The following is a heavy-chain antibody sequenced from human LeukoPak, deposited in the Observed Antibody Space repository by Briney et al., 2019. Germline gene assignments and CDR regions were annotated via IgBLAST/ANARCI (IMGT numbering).Heavy chain of an antibody. Sequence: PGGSLRLSCATSGFTLTNAWMSWVRQAPGKGLEWVGRIKSKTDGGTTDYAAPVKGRFTISRDDSKNTLYLQMNSPKTEDTAVYYCTTGADTAMVKSGAYWGQGTLVTVSS. D-gene: IGHD5-18*01. J-gene: IGHJ4*02. CDR1: GFTLTNAW. CDR3: TTGADTAMVKSGAY. V-gene: IGHV3-15*01. CDR2: IKSKTDGGTT.